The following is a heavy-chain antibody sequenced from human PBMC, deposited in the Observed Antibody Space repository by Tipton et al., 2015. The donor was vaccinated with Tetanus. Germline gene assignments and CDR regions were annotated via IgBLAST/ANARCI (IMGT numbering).Heavy chain of an antibody. D-gene: IGHD3/OR15-3a*01. Sequence: GLVKPSETLSLTCTVAGGSISGYYWTWIRQPPGKGLEWIGYIYDNGTTSYSPSLKSRVIISVDKSKNQLSLKLGCVTAEDTAIYYCARRIQVFGPAILEAFDLWAQGTMVIVSS. V-gene: IGHV4-59*01. CDR1: GGSISGYY. J-gene: IGHJ3*01. CDR2: IYDNGTT. CDR3: ARRIQVFGPAILEAFDL.